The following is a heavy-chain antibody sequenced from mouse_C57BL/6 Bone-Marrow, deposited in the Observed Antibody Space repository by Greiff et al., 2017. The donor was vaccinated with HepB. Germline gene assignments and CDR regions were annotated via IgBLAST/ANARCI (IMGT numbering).Heavy chain of an antibody. J-gene: IGHJ4*01. CDR1: GYTFTSYG. V-gene: IGHV1-81*01. CDR3: ARSPYYGNYYYAMDY. Sequence: VQLQQSGAELARPGASVKLSCKASGYTFTSYGISWVKQRTGQGLEWIGEIYPRSGNTYYNEKFKGKATLTADKSSSTAYMELRSLTSEDSAVYFCARSPYYGNYYYAMDYWGQGTSVTVSS. D-gene: IGHD2-10*01. CDR2: IYPRSGNT.